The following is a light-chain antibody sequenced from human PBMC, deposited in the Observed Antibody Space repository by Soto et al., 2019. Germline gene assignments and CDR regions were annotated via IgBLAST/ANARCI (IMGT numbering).Light chain of an antibody. Sequence: QSALTQPASVSGSPGQSITISCTGTSSDVGGYNYVSWYQQHPGKAPKLMIYEVSNRPSGVSNRFSGSKSGNTASLTISGLQAEDEADYYCSSYTSGSIYVFGTGTKLTVL. J-gene: IGLJ1*01. V-gene: IGLV2-14*01. CDR2: EVS. CDR1: SSDVGGYNY. CDR3: SSYTSGSIYV.